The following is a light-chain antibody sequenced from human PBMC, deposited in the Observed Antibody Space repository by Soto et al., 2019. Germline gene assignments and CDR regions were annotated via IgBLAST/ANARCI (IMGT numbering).Light chain of an antibody. CDR2: GAS. CDR1: QSVSNNY. J-gene: IGKJ1*01. V-gene: IGKV3-20*01. CDR3: QQYGSSGT. Sequence: ETLLTQSPCTLSLSPGERAALSCRASQSVSNNYLAWYQQKPGQAPGLLIHGASNRATGIPDRLSGSGSGTDFTLTISRLEPEDFPVYYCQQYGSSGTFGQGTKVDIK.